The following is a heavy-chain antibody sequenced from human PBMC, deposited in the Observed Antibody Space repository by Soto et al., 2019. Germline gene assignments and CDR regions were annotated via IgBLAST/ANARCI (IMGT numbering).Heavy chain of an antibody. J-gene: IGHJ4*02. Sequence: GESLKISCKGSGYSSTSYWIGWVCQMPGKGLEWMGIIYPGDSDTRYSPSFQGQVTISADKSISTAYLQRSSLKASDTAMYYCARRMATQSTLDYWGQGTLVTVSS. CDR2: IYPGDSDT. V-gene: IGHV5-51*01. CDR3: ARRMATQSTLDY. CDR1: GYSSTSYW. D-gene: IGHD5-12*01.